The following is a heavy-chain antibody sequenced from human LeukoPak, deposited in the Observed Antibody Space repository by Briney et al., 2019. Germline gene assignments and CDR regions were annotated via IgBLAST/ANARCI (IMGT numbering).Heavy chain of an antibody. CDR1: GFTFSDYY. D-gene: IGHD1-26*01. V-gene: IGHV4-59*01. CDR3: ARGRSNYYGMDV. J-gene: IGHJ6*02. Sequence: LRLSCAASGFTFSDYYMSWIRQPPGKGLEWIGYIYYNGNTNYSPSLKSRVTMSVDTSKNLFSLKVSSVTAADTAVYYCARGRSNYYGMDVWGQGTTVTVSS. CDR2: IYYNGNT.